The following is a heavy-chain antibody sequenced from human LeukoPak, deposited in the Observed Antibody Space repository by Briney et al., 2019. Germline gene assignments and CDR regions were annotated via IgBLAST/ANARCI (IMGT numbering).Heavy chain of an antibody. CDR1: GFTFSSYG. V-gene: IGHV3-30*18. CDR3: VKDWQQHVVPTHLFDS. D-gene: IGHD2-15*01. CDR2: ISYDVDNK. Sequence: GGSLRLSCAASGFTFSSYGMHWVRQAPGKGLDWVAVISYDVDNKNHADSVKGRFTISRDNTKNTLYLQMNSLRDEDTAVYYCVKDWQQHVVPTHLFDSWGQGTLVTVSS. J-gene: IGHJ4*02.